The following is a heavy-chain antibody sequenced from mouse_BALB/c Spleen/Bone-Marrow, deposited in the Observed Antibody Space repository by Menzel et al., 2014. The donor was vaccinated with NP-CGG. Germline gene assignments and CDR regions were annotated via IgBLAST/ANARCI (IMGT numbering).Heavy chain of an antibody. CDR2: IWSDGNT. J-gene: IGHJ4*01. CDR1: GFSLTSYG. V-gene: IGHV2-6-2*01. CDR3: ARSGTDYAMDY. Sequence: VNVVESGPDLVAPSQSLSLTCTVSGFSLTSYGLHWVRQPPGKGLEWLGVIWSDGNTTYNSALKSRLSISKDNTKKQVLLKMNSLQTDDTSMYCCARSGTDYAMDYWGQGTSVTVSS. D-gene: IGHD4-1*01.